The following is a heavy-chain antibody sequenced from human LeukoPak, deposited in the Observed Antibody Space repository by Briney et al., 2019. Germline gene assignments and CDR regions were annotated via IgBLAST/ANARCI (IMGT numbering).Heavy chain of an antibody. Sequence: ASVKVSCKASGYTFTSYYMHWVRQAPGQGLEWMGIINPSGGSTSYAQKFQGRVTMTRDTSTSTVYMELSSLRSEDTAVYYCASLRSVVGATHEAGYWGQGTLVTVSS. CDR2: INPSGGST. J-gene: IGHJ4*02. CDR1: GYTFTSYY. V-gene: IGHV1-46*01. CDR3: ASLRSVVGATHEAGY. D-gene: IGHD1-26*01.